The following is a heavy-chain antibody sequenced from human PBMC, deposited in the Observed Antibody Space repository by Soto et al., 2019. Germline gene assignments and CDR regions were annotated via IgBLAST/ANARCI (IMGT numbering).Heavy chain of an antibody. CDR2: ISSSSSDI. D-gene: IGHD5-18*01. Sequence: EVQLVESGGGLVKPGGSLRLSCAASGFTFSSYSMNWVRQAPGKGLEWVSSISSSSSDIYYADSVKGRFTISRDNAKNTLYLQMNSLRAEDTAVYYCARHHTTASYGYGYWGQGTLVTVSS. J-gene: IGHJ4*02. CDR1: GFTFSSYS. CDR3: ARHHTTASYGYGY. V-gene: IGHV3-21*06.